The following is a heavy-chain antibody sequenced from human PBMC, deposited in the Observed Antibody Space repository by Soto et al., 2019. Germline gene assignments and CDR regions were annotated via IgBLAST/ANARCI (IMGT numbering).Heavy chain of an antibody. V-gene: IGHV3-23*01. CDR1: GFTFSSYA. CDR2: ISGSGGST. Sequence: GGSLRLSCAASGFTFSSYAMSWVRQAPGKGLEWVSAISGSGGSTYYADSVKGRFTISRDNSKNTLYLQMNSLRAEDTAVYYCAKRGGYTLYYYYGMDVWGQGTTVTVSS. J-gene: IGHJ6*02. D-gene: IGHD6-25*01. CDR3: AKRGGYTLYYYYGMDV.